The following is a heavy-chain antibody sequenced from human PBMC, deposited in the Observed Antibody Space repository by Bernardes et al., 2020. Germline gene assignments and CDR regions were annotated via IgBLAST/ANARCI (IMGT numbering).Heavy chain of an antibody. Sequence: SETLSLTCSVSGGAIRRDSYYWGWIRQTPGKGLEWIGSVWQSGTTYYNPSLQSRVSISVDTSKNQFSLRLSSVTAADTAIYYCVRDSSSSLFDYWGRGTLVTVSS. CDR2: VWQSGTT. V-gene: IGHV4-39*02. CDR1: GGAIRRDSYY. CDR3: VRDSSSSLFDY. J-gene: IGHJ4*02. D-gene: IGHD2-2*01.